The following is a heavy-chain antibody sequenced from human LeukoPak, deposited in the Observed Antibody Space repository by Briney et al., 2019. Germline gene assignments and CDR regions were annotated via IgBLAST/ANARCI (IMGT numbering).Heavy chain of an antibody. D-gene: IGHD1-1*01. Sequence: TGGSLRLSCAASGFSFSSYAMSWVRQAPGKGLEWVSAISGSGGSTYYADSVKGRFTISRDNSKNTLYLQMNSLRAEDTAVYYCAKHYWNDGYYYYGMDVWGQGTTVTVSS. V-gene: IGHV3-23*01. CDR2: ISGSGGST. CDR3: AKHYWNDGYYYYGMDV. J-gene: IGHJ6*02. CDR1: GFSFSSYA.